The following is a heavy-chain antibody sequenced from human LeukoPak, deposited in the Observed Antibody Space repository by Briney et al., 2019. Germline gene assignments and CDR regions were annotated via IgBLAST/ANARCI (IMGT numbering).Heavy chain of an antibody. D-gene: IGHD1-26*01. J-gene: IGHJ3*02. CDR3: ARDLWESHTPFGVFDI. CDR2: IYYSGST. Sequence: SETLSLTCAVYGGSFSGYYWSWIRQPPGKGLEWIGYIYYSGSTNYNPSLKSRVTISVDTSKNQFSLKLSSVTAADTAVYYCARDLWESHTPFGVFDIWGRGTMVSVSS. V-gene: IGHV4-34*01. CDR1: GGSFSGYY.